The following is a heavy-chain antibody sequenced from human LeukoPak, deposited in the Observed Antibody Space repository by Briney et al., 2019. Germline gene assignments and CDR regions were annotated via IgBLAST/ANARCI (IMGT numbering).Heavy chain of an antibody. Sequence: GGSLRLSCAASGFTFGSYAMSWVRQAPGKRLEWVSAISGSGGTTYYADSVKGRFTISRDNSKNTLYLQMNSLRAEDTAVYYCAKDYGDYVGWIYYFDYWGQGTLVTVSS. J-gene: IGHJ4*02. CDR2: ISGSGGTT. CDR3: AKDYGDYVGWIYYFDY. D-gene: IGHD4-17*01. CDR1: GFTFGSYA. V-gene: IGHV3-23*01.